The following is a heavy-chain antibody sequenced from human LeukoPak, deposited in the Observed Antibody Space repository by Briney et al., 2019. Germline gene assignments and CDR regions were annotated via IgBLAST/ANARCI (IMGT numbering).Heavy chain of an antibody. CDR2: INPNSGGT. Sequence: ASVKVSCKASGYTFTGYYMHWVRQAPGQGLEWMGWINPNSGGTNYAQKFQGRVTMTRDTSISAAYMELSRLRSDDTAVYYCARDPLLATNTPALDAFDIWGQGTMATVSS. V-gene: IGHV1-2*02. J-gene: IGHJ3*02. D-gene: IGHD5-12*01. CDR3: ARDPLLATNTPALDAFDI. CDR1: GYTFTGYY.